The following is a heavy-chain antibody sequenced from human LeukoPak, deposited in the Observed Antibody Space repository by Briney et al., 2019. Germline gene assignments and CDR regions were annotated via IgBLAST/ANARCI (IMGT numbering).Heavy chain of an antibody. D-gene: IGHD2-2*01. CDR2: MSSSGSTI. V-gene: IGHV3-11*04. CDR1: GFTFSDYY. CDR3: ARSILPAANAIDY. Sequence: KPGGSLRLSCAASGFTFSDYYMDWIRQAPGKGLEWISYMSSSGSTISYADSVTGRFTVSRDNAKNSLYLQMDSLRAEDTAVYYCARSILPAANAIDYWGQGTRVTVSS. J-gene: IGHJ4*02.